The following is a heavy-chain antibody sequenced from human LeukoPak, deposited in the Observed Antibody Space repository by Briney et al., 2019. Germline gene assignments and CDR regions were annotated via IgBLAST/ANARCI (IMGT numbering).Heavy chain of an antibody. V-gene: IGHV3-53*01. CDR3: VSCGTTTCIIRFDH. J-gene: IGHJ4*02. CDR1: GFSVSSHY. D-gene: IGHD2-2*01. Sequence: GGSLRLSCAASGFSVSSHYMSWVRLPPGKGLECVSVIYSDGRTYHAESVKGRFTISRDNSKNTLYLQMNSLRAEDTAVYYCVSCGTTTCIIRFDHWGQGTLVTVSP. CDR2: IYSDGRT.